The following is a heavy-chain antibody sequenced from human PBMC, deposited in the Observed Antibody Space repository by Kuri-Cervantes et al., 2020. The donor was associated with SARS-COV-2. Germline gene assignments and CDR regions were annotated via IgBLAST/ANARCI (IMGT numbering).Heavy chain of an antibody. CDR2: ISSNGGST. Sequence: GGSLRLSCAASGFTFSSYAMHWVRQAPGKGLEYVSAISSNGGSTYYANSVKGRFTISRDNSKNTLYLQMGSLRAEDMAVYYCARGIGIAAAGHWGQGTLVTVSS. J-gene: IGHJ4*02. V-gene: IGHV3-64*01. CDR3: ARGIGIAAAGH. D-gene: IGHD6-13*01. CDR1: GFTFSSYA.